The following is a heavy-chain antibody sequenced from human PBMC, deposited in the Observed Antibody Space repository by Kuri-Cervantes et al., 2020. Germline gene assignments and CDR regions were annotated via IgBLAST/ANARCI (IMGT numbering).Heavy chain of an antibody. J-gene: IGHJ5*02. CDR3: ARLTVNNWFDP. D-gene: IGHD4-11*01. CDR2: IYPGDSDT. Sequence: KVSCKGSPNYWIGWVRQMPGKGLEWMGIIYPGDSDTRYTPSFRGQITISADKSTSTAYLQWSSLKASDTAMYYCARLTVNNWFDPWGQGTLVTVSS. V-gene: IGHV5-51*01. CDR1: PNYW.